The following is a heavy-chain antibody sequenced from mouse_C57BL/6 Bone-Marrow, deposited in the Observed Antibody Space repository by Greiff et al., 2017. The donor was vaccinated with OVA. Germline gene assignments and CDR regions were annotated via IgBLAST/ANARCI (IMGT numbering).Heavy chain of an antibody. V-gene: IGHV1-81*01. Sequence: QVQLQQSGAELARPGASVKLSCKASGYTFTSYGISWVKQRTGQGLEWIGEIYPRSGNTYSNEKFKGKATLTADKSSSTAYMELRSLTSEDSAVHGCARLDYDYDVGFAYWGQGTLVTVSA. J-gene: IGHJ3*01. D-gene: IGHD2-4*01. CDR3: ARLDYDYDVGFAY. CDR2: IYPRSGNT. CDR1: GYTFTSYG.